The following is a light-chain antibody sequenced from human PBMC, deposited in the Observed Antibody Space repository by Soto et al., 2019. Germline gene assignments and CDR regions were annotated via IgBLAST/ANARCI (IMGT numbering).Light chain of an antibody. CDR2: GAS. CDR1: QSVTSNY. Sequence: EIVLTQSPGTLSFSPGERATLSCRASQSVTSNYVAWYQQTPGQAPRLLFFGASIRATGIPDRFSGSGSGTDFTLTISSLEPEDFAVYYCQQRSNWPPITFGQGTRLEIK. CDR3: QQRSNWPPIT. J-gene: IGKJ5*01. V-gene: IGKV3D-20*02.